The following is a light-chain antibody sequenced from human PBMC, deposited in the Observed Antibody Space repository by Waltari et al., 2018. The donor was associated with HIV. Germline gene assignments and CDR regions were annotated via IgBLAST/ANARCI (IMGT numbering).Light chain of an antibody. J-gene: IGLJ3*02. CDR2: DNN. V-gene: IGLV1-51*01. CDR1: SSNIGHNY. CDR3: GTWDSSLSPFWV. Sequence: QSMLTQPPSVSAAPGQKVTISCPGSSSNIGHNYVSWYQHLPGTAPKLLIYDNNKRPSGIPDRFSGSKSGTSATLGITGLQTGDEADYYCGTWDSSLSPFWVFGGGTKLTVL.